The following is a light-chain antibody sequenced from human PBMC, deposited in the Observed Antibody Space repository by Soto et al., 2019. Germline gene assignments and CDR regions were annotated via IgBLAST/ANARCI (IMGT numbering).Light chain of an antibody. CDR2: DVS. Sequence: QCALTKPASVSGSPGRSRTISCNNTSGDIGDYNYVSWYQQHPGKVPKVIIYDVSNRPSGVSYRFSGTKSGNTASLTVSGLQAEDEADYYCCSYSRSGTLIFGTGTKVTVL. V-gene: IGLV2-14*01. CDR3: CSYSRSGTLI. J-gene: IGLJ1*01. CDR1: SGDIGDYNY.